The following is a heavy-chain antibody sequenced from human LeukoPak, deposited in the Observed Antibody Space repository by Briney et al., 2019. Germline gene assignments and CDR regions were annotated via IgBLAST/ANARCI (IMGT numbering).Heavy chain of an antibody. CDR3: ATLDYDFWSGYYPNWFDP. D-gene: IGHD3-3*01. Sequence: GGSLRLSCAASGFTFSVYSMNWVRQAPGKGLEWVSSISSSSSYIYYADSVKGRFTISRDNAKNPLYLQMNSLRAEDTAVYYCATLDYDFWSGYYPNWFDPWGQGTLVTVSS. CDR2: ISSSSSYI. CDR1: GFTFSVYS. V-gene: IGHV3-21*01. J-gene: IGHJ5*02.